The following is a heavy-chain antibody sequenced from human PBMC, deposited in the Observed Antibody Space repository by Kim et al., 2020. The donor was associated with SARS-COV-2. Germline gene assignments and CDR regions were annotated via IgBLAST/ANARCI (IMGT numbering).Heavy chain of an antibody. CDR3: ARWCGGGDSCYDAFDI. CDR1: GYTFTRDA. CDR2: INAGNGNT. D-gene: IGHD2-21*01. V-gene: IGHV1-3*01. Sequence: ASVKVSCKASGYTFTRDAIHWVRQAPGHRLTWMGWINAGNGNTKYSQKFQARVTITRDTSASTAYMELSSLKTEDTAVYYCARWCGGGDSCYDAFDIWGQGTLVTVSS. J-gene: IGHJ3*02.